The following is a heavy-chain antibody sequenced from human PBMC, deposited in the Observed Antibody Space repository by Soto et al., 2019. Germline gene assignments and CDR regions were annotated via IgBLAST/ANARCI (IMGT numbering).Heavy chain of an antibody. CDR1: GGSVSSGSYY. CDR2: IYYSGST. CDR3: ARGYYYGSGSYYNGFDP. J-gene: IGHJ5*02. Sequence: SETLSLTCTVSGGSVSSGSYYWSLIRQPPGKGLEWIGYIYYSGSTNYNPSLKSRVTISVDTSKNQFSLKLSSVTAADTAVYYCARGYYYGSGSYYNGFDPWGQGTLVTVSS. D-gene: IGHD3-10*01. V-gene: IGHV4-61*01.